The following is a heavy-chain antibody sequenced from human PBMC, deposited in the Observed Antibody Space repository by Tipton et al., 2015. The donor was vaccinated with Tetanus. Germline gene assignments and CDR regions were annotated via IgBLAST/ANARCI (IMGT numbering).Heavy chain of an antibody. J-gene: IGHJ4*02. D-gene: IGHD3-16*01. CDR3: ARENWSYGNSFDY. Sequence: TLSLTCTVSGVSVSSGGYYWSWIRQPPGKGLEWIGYIHYSGTTNYNPSVKSRVTISVDTSKSQFSLNLSSVTAADAAVYYCARENWSYGNSFDYWGQGIQVTVSS. V-gene: IGHV4-61*08. CDR1: GVSVSSGGYY. CDR2: IHYSGTT.